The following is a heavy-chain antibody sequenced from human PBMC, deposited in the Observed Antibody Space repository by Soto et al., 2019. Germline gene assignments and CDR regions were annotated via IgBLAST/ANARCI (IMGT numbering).Heavy chain of an antibody. V-gene: IGHV4-34*01. J-gene: IGHJ3*02. CDR1: GGSISSSTNYY. D-gene: IGHD2-21*02. CDR3: VRVERGTATPVVDAFGI. Sequence: QVQLQQWGAGLLKPSETLSLTCAVYGGSISSSTNYYWSWIRQPPGNGLEWIGEMSQSGGTHFNPPLRSRPTISVDTAKNQLSLEMTSVTAADRVLYCCVRVERGTATPVVDAFGIWGPGTMVTVSS. CDR2: MSQSGGT.